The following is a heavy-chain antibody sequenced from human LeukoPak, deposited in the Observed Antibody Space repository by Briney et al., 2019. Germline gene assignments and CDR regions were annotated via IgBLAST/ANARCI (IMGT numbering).Heavy chain of an antibody. Sequence: GGSLRLSCAASGFTFSSYSMNWVRQAPGKGLEWVANIKQDGSEKYYVDSVKGRFTISRDNAKNSLYLQMNSLRAEDTAVYYCARAGSGWYYFDYWGQGTLVTVSS. CDR3: ARAGSGWYYFDY. CDR1: GFTFSSYS. CDR2: IKQDGSEK. V-gene: IGHV3-7*04. D-gene: IGHD6-19*01. J-gene: IGHJ4*02.